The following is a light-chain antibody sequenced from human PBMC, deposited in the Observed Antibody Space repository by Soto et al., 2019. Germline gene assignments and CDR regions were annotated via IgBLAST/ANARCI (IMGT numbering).Light chain of an antibody. V-gene: IGLV4-69*01. J-gene: IGLJ2*01. Sequence: QPVLTQSPSASASLGASVTLTCALASGHSSYAIAWHQQQPEKGPRYLMKVNSDGSHNKGDGIPDRFSGSSSGAERYLTISSLQSEDEADYYCQTWGTGIRVFGGGTKVTVL. CDR1: SGHSSYA. CDR3: QTWGTGIRV. CDR2: VNSDGSH.